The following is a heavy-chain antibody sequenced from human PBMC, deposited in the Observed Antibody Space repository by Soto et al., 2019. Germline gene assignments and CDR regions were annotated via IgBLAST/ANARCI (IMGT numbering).Heavy chain of an antibody. Sequence: GGSLRLSCAASGFTFSTYAMGWVRQAPGKGLEWVSSVSGRGDNKYYADSVKGRFTISRDNSKNTLVLQMNSLRAEDTAVYYCAKVHDDFWSGYGYLGQGTLVTVSS. D-gene: IGHD3-3*01. CDR3: AKVHDDFWSGYGY. J-gene: IGHJ4*02. CDR2: VSGRGDNK. V-gene: IGHV3-23*01. CDR1: GFTFSTYA.